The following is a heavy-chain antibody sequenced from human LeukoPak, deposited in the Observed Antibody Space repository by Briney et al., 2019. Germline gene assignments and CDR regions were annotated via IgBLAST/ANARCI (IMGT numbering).Heavy chain of an antibody. V-gene: IGHV4-4*02. CDR2: IYHDGST. J-gene: IGHJ2*01. D-gene: IGHD6-19*01. Sequence: SETLSLTCAVSGGSISSNNWWIWVRQSPEKGLEWIGEIYHDGSTNYNPSLKSRVTISVDTSKNQFSLKLSSVTAADTAVYYCARASRRSGWYGWYFDLWGRGTLVTVSS. CDR1: GGSISSNNW. CDR3: ARASRRSGWYGWYFDL.